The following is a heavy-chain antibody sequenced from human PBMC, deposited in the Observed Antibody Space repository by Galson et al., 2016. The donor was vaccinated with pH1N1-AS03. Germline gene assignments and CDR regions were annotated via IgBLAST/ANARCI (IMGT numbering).Heavy chain of an antibody. CDR1: GFNFSASA. CDR2: IRAKAYNYAT. CDR3: TRRPRRAAGGLGGFDP. D-gene: IGHD6-13*01. Sequence: SLRLSCAASGFNFSASAMHWVRQTSGKGLEWIGRIRAKAYNYATEYAAPVRGRFTISKDDSKNTAFLQMNSLKIEDTAVYYCTRRPRRAAGGLGGFDPWGQGTLVTVSS. V-gene: IGHV3-73*01. J-gene: IGHJ5*02.